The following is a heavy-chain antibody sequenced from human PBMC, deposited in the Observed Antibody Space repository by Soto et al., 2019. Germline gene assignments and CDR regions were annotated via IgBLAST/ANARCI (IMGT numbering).Heavy chain of an antibody. CDR1: DGSISSSSYY. J-gene: IGHJ6*03. CDR3: ARTAVDGRYYYYMDV. D-gene: IGHD6-19*01. CDR2: IYYSGTT. Sequence: SETLSLTCTVSDGSISSSSYYWSWIRQPPGKGLEWIGSIYYSGTTYYNPSLNRRVTTSVDTSKNQFSLKLSSVTAADTAVYYCARTAVDGRYYYYMDVWGKGTTVTVSS. V-gene: IGHV4-39*01.